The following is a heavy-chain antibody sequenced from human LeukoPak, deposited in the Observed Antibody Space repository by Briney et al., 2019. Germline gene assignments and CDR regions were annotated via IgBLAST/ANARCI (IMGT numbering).Heavy chain of an antibody. CDR1: GFTFSSYG. V-gene: IGHV3-48*04. D-gene: IGHD3-10*01. J-gene: IGHJ4*02. CDR2: ISSSGSTI. Sequence: GGSLRLSCAASGFTFSSYGMHWVRQAPGKGLEWVSYISSSGSTIYYADSVKGRFTISRDNAKNSLYLQMNSLRAEDTAVYYCARDLLDDGSGSPGEWGQGTLVTVSS. CDR3: ARDLLDDGSGSPGE.